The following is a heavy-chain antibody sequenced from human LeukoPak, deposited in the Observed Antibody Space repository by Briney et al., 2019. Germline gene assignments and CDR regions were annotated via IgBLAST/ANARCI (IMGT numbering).Heavy chain of an antibody. J-gene: IGHJ6*04. D-gene: IGHD2-15*01. CDR1: GGSFSGYY. CDR3: ATSGGSSQLDV. Sequence: PSETLSLTCAVYGGSFSGYYWSWIRQPPGKGLEWIGEINHSGSTNYNPSLKSRVTISVDTSKNQFSLKLSSVTAADTAVYYCATSGGSSQLDVWGKGTTVTVSS. CDR2: INHSGST. V-gene: IGHV4-34*01.